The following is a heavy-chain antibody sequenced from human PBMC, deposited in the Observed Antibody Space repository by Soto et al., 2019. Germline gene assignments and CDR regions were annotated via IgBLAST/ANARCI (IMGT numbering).Heavy chain of an antibody. CDR3: ARDGGRHSGGIDY. CDR1: GGTFSSYS. D-gene: IGHD1-26*01. V-gene: IGHV1-69*01. J-gene: IGHJ4*02. Sequence: QVQLVQSGAEVKKPGSSVKVSCKASGGTFSSYSINRVRQAPGQGLEWMGEIIPIFGTANYAQKFQGRVTFTADESTSTAYMELSSLRSEDTAVYYCARDGGRHSGGIDYWGQGTLVTVSS. CDR2: IIPIFGTA.